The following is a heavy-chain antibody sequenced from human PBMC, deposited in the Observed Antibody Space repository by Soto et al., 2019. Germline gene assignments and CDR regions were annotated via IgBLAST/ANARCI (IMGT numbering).Heavy chain of an antibody. Sequence: GGSMRISCAASGFTFSSYWMHWVRKAQGKELVWVSRINSDGSSTSYADSVKGRFTISRDNAKNTLYLQMNSLRAEDTAVYYCARANCSGGSCYTYFFDYWGQGTLVTVSS. CDR1: GFTFSSYW. V-gene: IGHV3-74*01. CDR3: ARANCSGGSCYTYFFDY. D-gene: IGHD2-15*01. CDR2: INSDGSST. J-gene: IGHJ4*02.